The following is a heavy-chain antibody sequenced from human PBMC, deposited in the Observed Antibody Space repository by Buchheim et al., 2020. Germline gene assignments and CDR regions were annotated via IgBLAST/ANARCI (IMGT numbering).Heavy chain of an antibody. Sequence: QVQLQESGPGLVKPSQTLSLTCTVSGDSISTSSSYWSWIRQPAGQGLEWIGRIYSNGNTNYNPSLKSRVPISLDTSKNQFSLKLSSVTAADTAIYYCARATGSSYFNAMDVWGQGTT. CDR2: IYSNGNT. D-gene: IGHD4-17*01. J-gene: IGHJ6*02. CDR1: GDSISTSSSY. CDR3: ARATGSSYFNAMDV. V-gene: IGHV4-61*02.